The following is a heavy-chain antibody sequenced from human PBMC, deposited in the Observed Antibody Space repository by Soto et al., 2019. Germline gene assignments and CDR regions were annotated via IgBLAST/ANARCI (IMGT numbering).Heavy chain of an antibody. CDR1: GGSISSGDYY. V-gene: IGHV4-30-4*01. CDR2: IYYSGST. CDR3: ARYHANGDYLDY. J-gene: IGHJ4*02. Sequence: SETLSLTCTVSGGSISSGDYYWSWIRQPPGKGLEWIGYIYYSGSTYYNPSLKSRVTISVDTSKNQFSLKLSSVTAADTAVYYCARYHANGDYLDYWGQGTLVTVSS. D-gene: IGHD2-8*01.